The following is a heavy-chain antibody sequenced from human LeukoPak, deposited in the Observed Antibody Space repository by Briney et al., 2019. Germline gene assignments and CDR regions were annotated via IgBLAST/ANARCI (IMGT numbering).Heavy chain of an antibody. Sequence: SETLSLTCAVYGGSFSGYYWSWIRQPPGKGLEWIGTIYYSGTTYYNPSLKSRVAISLDTSKNQFSLKLSSVTAADTAIYYCARDFSSSSSVYYYYYMDVWGKGTTVTVSS. J-gene: IGHJ6*03. V-gene: IGHV4-34*01. D-gene: IGHD6-6*01. CDR2: IYYSGTT. CDR1: GGSFSGYY. CDR3: ARDFSSSSSVYYYYYMDV.